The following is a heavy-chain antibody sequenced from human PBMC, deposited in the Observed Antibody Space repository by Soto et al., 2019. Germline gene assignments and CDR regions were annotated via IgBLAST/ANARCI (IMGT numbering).Heavy chain of an antibody. J-gene: IGHJ4*02. CDR3: ASAMVVAATAYFDY. CDR1: GGSISSYY. D-gene: IGHD2-15*01. V-gene: IGHV4-59*01. Sequence: SETLSLTCTVSGGSISSYYWSWIRQPPGKGLEWIGYIYYSGSTNYNPSLKSRVTISVDTSKNQFSLKLSSVTAADTAVYYCASAMVVAATAYFDYWGKGTLVTVSS. CDR2: IYYSGST.